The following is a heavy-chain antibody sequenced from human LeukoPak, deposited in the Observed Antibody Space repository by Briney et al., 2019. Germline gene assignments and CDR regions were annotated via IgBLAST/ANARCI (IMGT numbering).Heavy chain of an antibody. CDR1: GYTFTSYA. J-gene: IGHJ5*02. Sequence: ASVEVSCKASGYTFTSYAMHWVRQAPGQRLEWMGWINAGNGNTKYSQKFQGRVTITRDTSASTAYMELSSLRSEDTAVYYCARETYYYDSSGYYRTNWFDPWGQGTLVTVSS. V-gene: IGHV1-3*01. CDR3: ARETYYYDSSGYYRTNWFDP. CDR2: INAGNGNT. D-gene: IGHD3-22*01.